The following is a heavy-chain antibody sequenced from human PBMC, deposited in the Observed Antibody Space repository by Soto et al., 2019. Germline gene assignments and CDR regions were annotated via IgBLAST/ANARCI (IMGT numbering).Heavy chain of an antibody. D-gene: IGHD3-22*01. Sequence: SETLSLTCTISGVSISSGKWWSWVRQPPGEGLEWIGEIFHTGNTDYKPSLKSRVSILVDKSKNQFSLNLDSVTAADTAVYYCARNLFDSRGYPPEVWGQGILVTVSS. CDR3: ARNLFDSRGYPPEV. J-gene: IGHJ4*02. CDR2: IFHTGNT. CDR1: GVSISSGKW. V-gene: IGHV4-4*02.